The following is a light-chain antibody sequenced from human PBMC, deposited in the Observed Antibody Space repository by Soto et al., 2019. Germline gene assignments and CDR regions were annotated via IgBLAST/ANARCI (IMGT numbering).Light chain of an antibody. CDR2: AAS. CDR3: QQSYNTPWT. V-gene: IGKV1-39*01. Sequence: DIHMTQSPSSLSASVVESVTITCRAKQGISSYLHWYQQKPGKAPKLLIYAASSLPSGVPSRFSGSGSGTDFTLTISSLQPEDFATYYCQQSYNTPWTFGQGTKVDIK. J-gene: IGKJ1*01. CDR1: QGISSY.